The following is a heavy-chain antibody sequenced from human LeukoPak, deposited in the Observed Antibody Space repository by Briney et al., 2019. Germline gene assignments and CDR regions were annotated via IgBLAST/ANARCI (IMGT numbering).Heavy chain of an antibody. CDR1: GFTFSSYA. CDR2: ITISGDTT. Sequence: PGGSLRLSCAASGFTFSSYAMTWVRQAPGRGLEWVSAITISGDTTYYADSVQGRFTLSRDNSKNTLYLQMNSLRAEDTAVYYCAKEDSSSFDYWGQGTLVTVSS. V-gene: IGHV3-23*01. CDR3: AKEDSSSFDY. J-gene: IGHJ4*02. D-gene: IGHD6-19*01.